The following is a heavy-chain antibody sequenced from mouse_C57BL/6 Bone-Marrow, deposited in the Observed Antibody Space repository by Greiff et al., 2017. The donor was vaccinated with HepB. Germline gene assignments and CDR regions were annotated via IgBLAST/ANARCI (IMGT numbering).Heavy chain of an antibody. D-gene: IGHD1-3*01. V-gene: IGHV1-81*01. CDR3: ARGTRKLDFDY. CDR2: IYPRSGNT. J-gene: IGHJ2*01. Sequence: QVQLQQSGAELARPGASVKLSCKASGYTFTSYGISWVKQRTGQGLEWIGEIYPRSGNTYYNEKFKGKATLTADKSSSTAYMELRSLTSEDSAVYFCARGTRKLDFDYWGQGTTLTVSS. CDR1: GYTFTSYG.